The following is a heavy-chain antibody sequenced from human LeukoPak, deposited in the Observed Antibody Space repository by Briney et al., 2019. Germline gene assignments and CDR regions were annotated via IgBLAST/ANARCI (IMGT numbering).Heavy chain of an antibody. D-gene: IGHD2-8*02. CDR3: RILVYHGDYVDY. CDR2: IDPGDSDSYT. J-gene: IGHJ4*02. CDR1: GYSFTSYW. V-gene: IGHV5-10-1*01. Sequence: GESLKISCKGSGYSFTSYWISWVLQMPGKGLEWMGRIDPGDSDSYTNYNPSFHGHVTISADKSITTAYMRWNSLYSSDTGIYYPRILVYHGDYVDYWGQGTLVTVSS.